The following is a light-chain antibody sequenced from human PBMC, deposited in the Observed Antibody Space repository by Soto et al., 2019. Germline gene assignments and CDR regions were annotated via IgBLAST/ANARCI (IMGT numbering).Light chain of an antibody. Sequence: EIVLTQSPGTLSLPPGERATLSCRASQSVSSNYLAWYQFKVGQAPRLLIYGASNRPTGIPDRFSGSGSGTDFTITISRLEPEDSAVYFCQQYGGSPIFTFGPGTKLDIK. CDR1: QSVSSNY. J-gene: IGKJ3*01. CDR2: GAS. V-gene: IGKV3-20*01. CDR3: QQYGGSPIFT.